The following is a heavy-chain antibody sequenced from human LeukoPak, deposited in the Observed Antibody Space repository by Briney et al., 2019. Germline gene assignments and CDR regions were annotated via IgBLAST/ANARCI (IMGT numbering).Heavy chain of an antibody. CDR1: GYTFTDYY. V-gene: IGHV1-2*06. CDR2: INPTSGGT. Sequence: ASVKVSCKASGYTFTDYYMHWVRQAPGQGLEWMGRINPTSGGTTYAQKLQGRVTMTTDTSTSTAYMELRSLRSDDTAVYYCARDKDYYYGMDVWGQGTTVTVSS. CDR3: ARDKDYYYGMDV. J-gene: IGHJ6*02.